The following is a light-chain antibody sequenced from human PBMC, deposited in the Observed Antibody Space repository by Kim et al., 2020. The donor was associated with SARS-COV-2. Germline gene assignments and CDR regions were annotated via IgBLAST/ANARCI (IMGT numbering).Light chain of an antibody. CDR2: YNT. CDR3: QVWDRSSDHVV. V-gene: IGLV3-21*04. J-gene: IGLJ2*01. CDR1: DIGSKS. Sequence: PVETARITCGVTDIGSKSVHGYQGRPGQAPLMVIYYNTDRPSGIPERVSGSYSGNTATLTISRVEAGDEADYYCQVWDRSSDHVVFGGGTQLTVL.